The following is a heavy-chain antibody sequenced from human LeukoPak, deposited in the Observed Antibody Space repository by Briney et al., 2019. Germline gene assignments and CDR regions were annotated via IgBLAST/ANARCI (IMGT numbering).Heavy chain of an antibody. CDR1: GGSIRGYY. CDR2: MYYTGSF. V-gene: IGHV4-59*01. D-gene: IGHD5-18*01. CDR3: ARASYSYAVDY. J-gene: IGHJ4*02. Sequence: SETLSLTCNVSGGSIRGYYWAWIRQPPGKGLECIGYMYYTGSFNYNPSLESRVTMSVDTSKNLFSLKLSSVTAADTAVYYCARASYSYAVDYWGQGTLVTVSS.